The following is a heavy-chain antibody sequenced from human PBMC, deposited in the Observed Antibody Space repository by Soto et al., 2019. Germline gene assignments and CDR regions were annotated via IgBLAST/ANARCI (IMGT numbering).Heavy chain of an antibody. J-gene: IGHJ5*02. CDR2: IYYSGST. CDR1: GGSISSGDYY. Sequence: QVQLQESGPGLVKPSQTLSLTCTVSGGSISSGDYYWSWIRRPPGKGLEWIGSIYYSGSTYYNPSLMSRVTISVDTSENQFSLKLSSVTAADTAVYYRAREVVTAMPFDPWGQGTLVTVSS. V-gene: IGHV4-30-4*01. D-gene: IGHD2-21*02. CDR3: AREVVTAMPFDP.